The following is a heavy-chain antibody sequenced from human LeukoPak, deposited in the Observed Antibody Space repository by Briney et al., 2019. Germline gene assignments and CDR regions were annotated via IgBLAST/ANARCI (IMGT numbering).Heavy chain of an antibody. CDR3: ATMELLSRKNWFDP. Sequence: GASVKVSCKVSGNTLTELSMHWVRQAPGKGLEWMGGFDPEDGETIYAQKFQGRVTMTEDTSTDTAYMELSSLRSEDTAVYYCATMELLSRKNWFDPWGQGTLVTVSS. J-gene: IGHJ5*02. CDR1: GNTLTELS. D-gene: IGHD2-2*01. CDR2: FDPEDGET. V-gene: IGHV1-24*01.